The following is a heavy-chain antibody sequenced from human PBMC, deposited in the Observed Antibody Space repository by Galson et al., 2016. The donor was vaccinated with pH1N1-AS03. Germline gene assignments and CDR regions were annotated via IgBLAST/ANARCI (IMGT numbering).Heavy chain of an antibody. J-gene: IGHJ3*01. CDR2: ISTHNGDT. CDR1: GYTFTAYG. V-gene: IGHV1-18*01. Sequence: SVKVSCKVSGYTFTAYGVSWVRQAPGQGLQWMGWISTHNGDTNYAQNFHGRVTLTTDTSTSTVYLELRSLQSDDTAVYYCAREGFRRRLLLPGAFDVWSQGTMLTVSS. CDR3: AREGFRRRLLLPGAFDV. D-gene: IGHD3-22*01.